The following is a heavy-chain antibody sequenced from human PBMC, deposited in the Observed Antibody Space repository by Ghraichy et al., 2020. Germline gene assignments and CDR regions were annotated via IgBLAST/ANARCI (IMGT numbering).Heavy chain of an antibody. D-gene: IGHD3-10*01. CDR3: AKARGSGSLNWFDP. CDR1: GFTFSSYA. Sequence: GESLNISCAASGFTFSSYAMSWVRQAPGKGLEWVSAISGSGGSTYYADSVKGRFTISRDNSKNTLYLQMNSLRAEDTAVYYCAKARGSGSLNWFDPWGQGTLVTVSS. CDR2: ISGSGGST. V-gene: IGHV3-23*01. J-gene: IGHJ5*02.